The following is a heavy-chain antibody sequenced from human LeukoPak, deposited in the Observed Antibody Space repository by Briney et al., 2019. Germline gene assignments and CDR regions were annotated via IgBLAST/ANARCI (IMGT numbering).Heavy chain of an antibody. D-gene: IGHD6-19*01. CDR1: GFTFSNYW. Sequence: GGSLRLSCAASGFTFSNYWMSWFRQAPGKGLEWVANIKQDGSEKYYVDSVKGRFTISRDNAKNSLYLQMNSLRAEDTAVYYCARLSTAVAAGDYWGQGTLVTVSS. CDR3: ARLSTAVAAGDY. J-gene: IGHJ4*02. V-gene: IGHV3-7*01. CDR2: IKQDGSEK.